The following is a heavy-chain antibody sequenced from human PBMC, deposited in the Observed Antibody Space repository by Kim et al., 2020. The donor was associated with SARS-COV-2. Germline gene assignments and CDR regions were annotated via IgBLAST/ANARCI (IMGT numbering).Heavy chain of an antibody. CDR3: VRGGLMYYFDTSGL. V-gene: IGHV3-21*01. D-gene: IGHD3-22*01. CDR1: GFTFSTYG. J-gene: IGHJ4*02. CDR2: ISTCGKLA. Sequence: GGSLRLSCAASGFTFSTYGMNWVRQAPGKGLEWVASISTCGKLASYAESMKGRFTISRDNAKNSLYLQMDSLRAEDTAVYYCVRGGLMYYFDTSGLWGQGTLVTVSS.